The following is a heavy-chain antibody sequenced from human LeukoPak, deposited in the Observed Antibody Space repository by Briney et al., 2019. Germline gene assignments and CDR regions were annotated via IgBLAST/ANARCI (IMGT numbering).Heavy chain of an antibody. Sequence: SETLSLTCAVYGGSFSDYYWSWIRQPPGKGLEWIGYIYYSGSTNYNPSLKSRVTISVDTSKNQFSLKLSSVTAADTAVYYCARDSGSAFDIWGQGTMVTVSS. V-gene: IGHV4-59*01. J-gene: IGHJ3*02. CDR3: ARDSGSAFDI. CDR1: GGSFSDYY. D-gene: IGHD3-10*01. CDR2: IYYSGST.